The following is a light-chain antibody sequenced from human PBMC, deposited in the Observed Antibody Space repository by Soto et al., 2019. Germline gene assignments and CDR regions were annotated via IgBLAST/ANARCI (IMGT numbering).Light chain of an antibody. CDR2: RNN. Sequence: QSVLTQPPSASGTPGQTVTISCSGSSSNIGSNYVYWSQQLPGTAPTLLIYRNNKRPSGVPDRFSVSKSDTAASLAISGPRSEDEADDYCAAWDDTLSGPLYVFGTGTKLTVL. V-gene: IGLV1-47*01. CDR1: SSNIGSNY. CDR3: AAWDDTLSGPLYV. J-gene: IGLJ1*01.